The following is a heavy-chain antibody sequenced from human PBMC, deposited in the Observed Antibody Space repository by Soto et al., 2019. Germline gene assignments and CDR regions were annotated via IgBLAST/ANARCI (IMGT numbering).Heavy chain of an antibody. CDR2: ISRSGDKT. J-gene: IGHJ6*02. D-gene: IGHD2-21*01. Sequence: EVQLSQSGGGLVQPGGSLSLSCAASGFTFSDFTMSWVRQAPGKGLEWVSTISRSGDKTYYAASVRGRLTVSRDNSKNALYLQLKSLTAEDTAVYYCARPFPDKTYYYSGMDLWGQGTTVTVSS. CDR1: GFTFSDFT. V-gene: IGHV3-23*01. CDR3: ARPFPDKTYYYSGMDL.